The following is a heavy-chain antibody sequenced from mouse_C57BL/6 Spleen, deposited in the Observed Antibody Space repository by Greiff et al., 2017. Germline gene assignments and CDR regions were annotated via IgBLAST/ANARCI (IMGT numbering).Heavy chain of an antibody. CDR2: ICSGGSYT. CDR3: ARQGYDSFFDY. Sequence: EVQVVESGGDLVKPGGSLKLSCAASGFTFSSYGMSWVRQTPDKRLGWVATICSGGSYTYYPDSVKGRFTISRDNAKNTLYLQMSSLKSEDTAMYYCARQGYDSFFDYWGQGTSLTVSS. J-gene: IGHJ2*02. CDR1: GFTFSSYG. D-gene: IGHD2-4*01. V-gene: IGHV5-6*01.